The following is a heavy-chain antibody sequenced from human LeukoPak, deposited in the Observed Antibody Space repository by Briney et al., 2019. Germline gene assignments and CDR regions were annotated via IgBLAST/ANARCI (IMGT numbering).Heavy chain of an antibody. CDR1: GFTFSSYW. J-gene: IGHJ4*02. CDR3: ARDFPWSGYYTPPALDY. Sequence: GGSLRLSCAASGFTFSSYWMSWVRQAPGKGLEWVANIKQDGSEKCYVDSVKGRFTISRDNAKNSLYLQMNSLRAEDTAVYYCARDFPWSGYYTPPALDYWGQGTLVTVSS. CDR2: IKQDGSEK. D-gene: IGHD3-3*01. V-gene: IGHV3-7*01.